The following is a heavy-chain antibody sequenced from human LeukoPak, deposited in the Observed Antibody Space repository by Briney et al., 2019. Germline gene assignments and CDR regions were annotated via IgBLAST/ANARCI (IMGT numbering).Heavy chain of an antibody. J-gene: IGHJ4*02. D-gene: IGHD2-15*01. V-gene: IGHV4-31*03. CDR3: AREVVRDAFDI. Sequence: PSQTLSLTCTVSGGSISRDGHYWSWIRQYPGKGPESIGSVSSSGTTTYNPSLKSRVTISLDTSQNQFSLNLRSLTAADTAVYYCAREVVRDAFDIWGQGTLVTVSS. CDR1: GGSISRDGHY. CDR2: VSSSGTT.